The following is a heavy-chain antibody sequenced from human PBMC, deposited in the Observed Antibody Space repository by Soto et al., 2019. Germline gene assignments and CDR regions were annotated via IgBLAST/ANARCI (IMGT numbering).Heavy chain of an antibody. CDR2: IYYSGST. CDR1: GGSISSSSYY. D-gene: IGHD3-3*01. Sequence: KASETLSLTCTVSGGSISSSSYYWGWIRQPPGKGLEWIGSIYYSGSTYYNPSLKSRVTISVDTSKNQFSLKLSSVTAADTAVYYCATRHFPITIFGVVIIESYFDYWGQGXLVTVYS. V-gene: IGHV4-39*01. J-gene: IGHJ4*02. CDR3: ATRHFPITIFGVVIIESYFDY.